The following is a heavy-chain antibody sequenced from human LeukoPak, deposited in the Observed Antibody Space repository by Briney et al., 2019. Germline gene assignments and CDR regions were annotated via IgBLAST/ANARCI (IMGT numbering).Heavy chain of an antibody. V-gene: IGHV4-59*01. CDR2: IYYSGST. CDR3: ARVHPDGYSAY. J-gene: IGHJ4*02. CDR1: GGSIFSYY. Sequence: SETLSLTCTVSGGSIFSYYWSWIRQPPAKGLEWKGYIYYSGSTNYNPSLKSPVTISVDTSNNHSSLRLSSVTAADTAVYFCARVHPDGYSAYWGQGILVTVSS. D-gene: IGHD5-24*01.